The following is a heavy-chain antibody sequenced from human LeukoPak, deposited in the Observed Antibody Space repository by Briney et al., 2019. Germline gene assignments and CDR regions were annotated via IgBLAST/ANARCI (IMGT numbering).Heavy chain of an antibody. Sequence: PSQTLSLTCTVSGGSISSGSYYWSWIRQPAGKGLEWIGRIYTSGSTNYNPSLKSRVTISVDTSKNQFSLKLSSVTAADTAVYYCARGGNYDFWSGYYSGAFDYWGQGTLVTAPS. V-gene: IGHV4-61*02. J-gene: IGHJ4*02. CDR3: ARGGNYDFWSGYYSGAFDY. CDR2: IYTSGST. CDR1: GGSISSGSYY. D-gene: IGHD3-3*01.